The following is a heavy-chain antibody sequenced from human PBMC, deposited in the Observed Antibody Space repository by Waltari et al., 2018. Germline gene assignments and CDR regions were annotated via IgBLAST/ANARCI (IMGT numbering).Heavy chain of an antibody. CDR2: INPNSGGT. CDR3: ARDFLRIVEGYYYMDV. J-gene: IGHJ6*03. Sequence: QVQLVQSGAEVKKPGASVKVSCKASGYTFTGYYLYWVRQAPGQGLEWMGWINPNSGGTNYAQKFRGRVTMTRDTSISTAYMELSRLRSDDTAVYYCARDFLRIVEGYYYMDVWGKGTTVTISS. V-gene: IGHV1-2*02. D-gene: IGHD1-26*01. CDR1: GYTFTGYY.